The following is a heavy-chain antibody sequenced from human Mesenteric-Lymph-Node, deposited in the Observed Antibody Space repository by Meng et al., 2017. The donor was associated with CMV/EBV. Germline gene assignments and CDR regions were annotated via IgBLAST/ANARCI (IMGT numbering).Heavy chain of an antibody. D-gene: IGHD3-10*01. J-gene: IGHJ6*02. CDR3: ARSRRYGSGSLFYYYYGMDV. CDR2: IYPGDSDT. V-gene: IGHV5-51*01. CDR1: GYSFTSYW. Sequence: GESLKISCKCSGYSFTSYWIGWVRQMPGKGLEWMGIIYPGDSDTRYSPSFQGQVTISADKSISTAYLQWSSLKASDTAMYYCARSRRYGSGSLFYYYYGMDVWGQGTTVTVSS.